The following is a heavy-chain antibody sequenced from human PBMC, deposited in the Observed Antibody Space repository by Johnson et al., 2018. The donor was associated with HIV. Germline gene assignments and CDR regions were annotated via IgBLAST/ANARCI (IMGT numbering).Heavy chain of an antibody. CDR1: GFSVSSNY. Sequence: VQLVESGGGLVQPGGSLRLSCAASGFSVSSNYMSWVRQSPGKGLEWVSVTYSGGSTYYADSVKGRFTISRDNSQNTLYLQMNSLRPEDTAVYYCARDRWDAYNPPPGAVDIWGQGTMVTVSS. D-gene: IGHD5-24*01. CDR2: TYSGGST. V-gene: IGHV3-66*02. J-gene: IGHJ3*02. CDR3: ARDRWDAYNPPPGAVDI.